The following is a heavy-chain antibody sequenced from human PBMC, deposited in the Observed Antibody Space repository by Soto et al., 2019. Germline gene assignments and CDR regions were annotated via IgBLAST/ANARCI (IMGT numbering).Heavy chain of an antibody. CDR3: ARAVDTAMVLFPEYYYYGMDV. CDR2: IWYDGSNK. J-gene: IGHJ6*02. V-gene: IGHV3-33*01. CDR1: GFTFSSYG. Sequence: GGSLRLSCAASGFTFSSYGMHWVRQAPGKGLEWVAVIWYDGSNKYYADSVKGRFTISRDNSKNTLYLQMNSLRAEDTAVYYCARAVDTAMVLFPEYYYYGMDVWGQGTTVTVSS. D-gene: IGHD5-18*01.